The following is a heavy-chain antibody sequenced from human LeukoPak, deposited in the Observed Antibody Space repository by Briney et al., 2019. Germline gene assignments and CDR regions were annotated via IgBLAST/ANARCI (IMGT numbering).Heavy chain of an antibody. CDR2: IKGDGSDK. J-gene: IGHJ3*01. CDR3: ARAQWGYPFDV. V-gene: IGHV3-7*03. D-gene: IGHD5-18*01. CDR1: GFSSSNYW. Sequence: GGSLRLSCAASGFSSSNYWMTWIRQAPGKGLEWVATIKGDGSDKRYVDSVKGRFTISRDDVKNSLYLQLNNLGAEDTAIYYCARAQWGYPFDVWGQGTRVTVSS.